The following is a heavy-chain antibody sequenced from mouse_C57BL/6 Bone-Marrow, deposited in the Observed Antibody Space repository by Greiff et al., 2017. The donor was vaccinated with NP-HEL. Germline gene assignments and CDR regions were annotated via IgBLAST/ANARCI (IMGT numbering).Heavy chain of an antibody. J-gene: IGHJ4*01. CDR3: ARPGFPHYYAMDY. V-gene: IGHV5-6*01. CDR2: ISSGGSYT. CDR1: GFTFSSYG. Sequence: VQLKESGGDLVKPGGSLKLSCAASGFTFSSYGMSWVRQTPDKRLEWVATISSGGSYTYYPDSVKGRFTISRDNAKNTLYLQMSSLKSEDTAMYYCARPGFPHYYAMDYWGQGTSVTVSS.